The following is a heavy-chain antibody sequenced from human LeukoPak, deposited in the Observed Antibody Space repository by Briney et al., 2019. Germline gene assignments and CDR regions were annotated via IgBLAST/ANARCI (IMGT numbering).Heavy chain of an antibody. D-gene: IGHD1-1*01. Sequence: PGGSLRLSCAASGFTFSSYSMNWVRQAPGKGLGWVSSISSSSSYIYYADSVKGRFTISRDNAKNSLYLQMNSLRAEDAAVYYCARDGLNWNDVGYYGMDVWGQGTTVTVSS. J-gene: IGHJ6*02. V-gene: IGHV3-21*01. CDR3: ARDGLNWNDVGYYGMDV. CDR1: GFTFSSYS. CDR2: ISSSSSYI.